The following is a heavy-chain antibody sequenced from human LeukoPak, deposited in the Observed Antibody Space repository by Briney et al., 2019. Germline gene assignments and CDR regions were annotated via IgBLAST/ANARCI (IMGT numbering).Heavy chain of an antibody. J-gene: IGHJ3*02. CDR1: GGSISSYY. D-gene: IGHD4-17*01. V-gene: IGHV4-59*01. CDR2: IYYSGST. Sequence: SQTLSLTCTLSGGSISSYYWSWIRQPPRKGLEWIGYIYYSGSTNYNPSLKSRVTISVDTSKNQFSLKLSSVTAADTAVYYCARGATTTVTTSGFAFDIWGQGTMVTVSS. CDR3: ARGATTTVTTSGFAFDI.